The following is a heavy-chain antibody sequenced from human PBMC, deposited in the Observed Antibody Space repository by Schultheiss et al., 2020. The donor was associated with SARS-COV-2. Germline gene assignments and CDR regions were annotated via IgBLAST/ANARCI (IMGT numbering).Heavy chain of an antibody. Sequence: GGSLRLSCAASGFTFSSYWMHWVRQAPGKGLEWVSGLRGSDDSTYYADSVKGRFTISRDTSKNTLYLQMNSLRVDDTAVYYCRIWLGESLSIGRSGGMDVWGQGTTVTVSS. J-gene: IGHJ6*02. D-gene: IGHD3-10*01. CDR3: RIWLGESLSIGRSGGMDV. CDR2: LRGSDDST. CDR1: GFTFSSYW. V-gene: IGHV3-23*01.